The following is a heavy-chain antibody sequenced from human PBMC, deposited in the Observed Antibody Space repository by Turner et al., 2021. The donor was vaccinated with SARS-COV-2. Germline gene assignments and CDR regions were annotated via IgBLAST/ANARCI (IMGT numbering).Heavy chain of an antibody. CDR1: GGTFSSYA. V-gene: IGHV1-69*01. CDR2: IMPIFGTA. D-gene: IGHD3-22*01. CDR3: AGYSHSQYYYDGSGYYSGVGYFDY. J-gene: IGHJ4*02. Sequence: QVQLVQSGAEMKKPGSSVKFSCKASGGTFSSYAISWVRQAPGQGLEWMGGIMPIFGTANYAEKFQGRVTITADESTSTAYMELSSLRSEDTAVFYCAGYSHSQYYYDGSGYYSGVGYFDYWGQGTLVTVSS.